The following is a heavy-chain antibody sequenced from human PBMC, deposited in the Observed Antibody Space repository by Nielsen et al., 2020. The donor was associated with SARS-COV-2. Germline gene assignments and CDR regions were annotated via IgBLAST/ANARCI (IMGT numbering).Heavy chain of an antibody. J-gene: IGHJ5*02. CDR3: ATARQWPYHGIWFDP. V-gene: IGHV1-46*01. D-gene: IGHD6-19*01. CDR1: GFTFTSYH. Sequence: ASVKVSCKASGFTFTSYHIHWVRQAPGQGLEWMGIINPSGGSTSYAQKFQGRVTMTEDTSTDTAYMELSSLRSEDTAVYYCATARQWPYHGIWFDPWGQGTLVTVSS. CDR2: INPSGGST.